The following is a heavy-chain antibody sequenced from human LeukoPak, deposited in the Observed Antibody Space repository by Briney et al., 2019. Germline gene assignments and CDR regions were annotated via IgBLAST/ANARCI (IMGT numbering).Heavy chain of an antibody. CDR1: GFTFSSYA. D-gene: IGHD3-3*01. J-gene: IGHJ6*02. CDR2: ISGSGGST. Sequence: GGSLRLSCAASGFTFSSYAMSWVRQAPGKGLEWVSSISGSGGSTYYADSVKGRFTISRDNSKNTLYLQMNSLRAEDTAVYYCAKVGDDFWSDYYRRPGDYYYYYGMDVWGQGTTVTVSS. CDR3: AKVGDDFWSDYYRRPGDYYYYYGMDV. V-gene: IGHV3-23*01.